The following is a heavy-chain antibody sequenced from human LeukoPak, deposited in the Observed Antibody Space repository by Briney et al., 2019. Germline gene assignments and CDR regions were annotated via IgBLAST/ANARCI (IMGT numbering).Heavy chain of an antibody. Sequence: GRSLRLSCAASGFTFSSYAMLWVRQAPGKGLEWVAVISYDGSNKYYADSVKGRFTISRDNSKNTLYLQMNSLRADDTAIYYCARNQQLGGHSYYYYGMDVWGQGTTVTVSS. CDR1: GFTFSSYA. CDR2: ISYDGSNK. J-gene: IGHJ6*02. V-gene: IGHV3-30-3*01. D-gene: IGHD3-16*01. CDR3: ARNQQLGGHSYYYYGMDV.